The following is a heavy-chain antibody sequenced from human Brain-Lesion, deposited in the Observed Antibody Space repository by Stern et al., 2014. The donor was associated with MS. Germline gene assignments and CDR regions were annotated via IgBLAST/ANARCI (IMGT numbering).Heavy chain of an antibody. CDR3: ARGRSRVHPPLDP. CDR2: MYYGGTT. Sequence: QVQLVQSGSGLVKPSQTLSLTCSVSGYSITSAAFSWTWLRQAPGKGLVWIGYMYYGGTTLSNPSLRGRINISAAPSKNHFSLRLNAVTAADTAVYYCARGRSRVHPPLDPWGQGTLVTVSS. J-gene: IGHJ5*02. D-gene: IGHD2-2*01. CDR1: GYSITSAAFS. V-gene: IGHV4-30-2*01.